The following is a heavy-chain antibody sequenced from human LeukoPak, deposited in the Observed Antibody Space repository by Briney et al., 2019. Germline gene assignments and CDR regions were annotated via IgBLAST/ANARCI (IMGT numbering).Heavy chain of an antibody. D-gene: IGHD3-22*01. J-gene: IGHJ3*02. CDR2: IYYSGST. CDR3: AREGLNAFDI. CDR1: GGSISSYY. Sequence: PSETLSLTCTLSGGSISSYYWSWIRQPPGKGLEWIGYIYYSGSTNYNPSLKSRVTISVDTSKNQFSLKLSSVTAADTAVYYCAREGLNAFDIWGQGTMVTVSS. V-gene: IGHV4-59*01.